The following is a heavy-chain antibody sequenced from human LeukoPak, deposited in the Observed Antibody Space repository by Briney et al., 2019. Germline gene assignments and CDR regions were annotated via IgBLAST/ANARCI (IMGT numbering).Heavy chain of an antibody. CDR3: ASYKNYYGSGTHFDY. V-gene: IGHV1-69*05. J-gene: IGHJ4*02. Sequence: SVKVSCKASGGTFSSYAISWVRQAPGQGLEWMGRIIPIFGTANYAQKFQGRVTITTDESTSTAYMELSSLRPEDTAVYYCASYKNYYGSGTHFDYWGQGTLVTVSS. CDR2: IIPIFGTA. CDR1: GGTFSSYA. D-gene: IGHD3-10*01.